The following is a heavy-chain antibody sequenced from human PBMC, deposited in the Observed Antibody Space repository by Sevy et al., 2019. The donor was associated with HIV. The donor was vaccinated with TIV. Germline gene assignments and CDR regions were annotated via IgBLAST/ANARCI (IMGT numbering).Heavy chain of an antibody. CDR3: ARGGNGDFWSYEYYYYGMDV. V-gene: IGHV1-8*01. D-gene: IGHD3-3*01. J-gene: IGHJ6*02. Sequence: ASVKVSCAAFGYTFTTYDINWVRQAPGQGLEWMGWMSPNTGATGLEQKFQGRVTLTRNKSITKPYMELSSLTYEDTAIYYCARGGNGDFWSYEYYYYGMDVWGQGTTVTVSS. CDR1: GYTFTTYD. CDR2: MSPNTGAT.